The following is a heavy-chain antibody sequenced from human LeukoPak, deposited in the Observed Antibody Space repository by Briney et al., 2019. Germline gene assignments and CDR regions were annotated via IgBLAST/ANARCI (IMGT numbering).Heavy chain of an antibody. V-gene: IGHV3-33*06. J-gene: IGHJ4*02. Sequence: GRSLRLSCAASGFTLSSYGMHWVRQAPGKGLEWVAVIWYDGSNKYYADSVKGRFTISRDNSKNTLYLQMNSLRAEVTAVYYCAKSSTIFGVVIAGSIDYWGQGTLVTVSS. CDR3: AKSSTIFGVVIAGSIDY. CDR1: GFTLSSYG. CDR2: IWYDGSNK. D-gene: IGHD3-3*01.